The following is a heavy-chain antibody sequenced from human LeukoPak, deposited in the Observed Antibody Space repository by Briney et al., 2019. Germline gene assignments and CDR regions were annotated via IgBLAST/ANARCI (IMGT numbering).Heavy chain of an antibody. V-gene: IGHV3-30*04. CDR2: ISYGGSNT. D-gene: IGHD3-10*01. CDR3: ARDPTMVRGTIDV. CDR1: GFTFTNYC. J-gene: IGHJ6*03. Sequence: PGRPLRLSCAASGFTFTNYCIHWVRHAPGKGPEWLAVISYGGSNTYYAHSVKGRFTISTDNSKNTVYLQMNSLRPEDTAVYYCARDPTMVRGTIDVWGKGTTVTVSS.